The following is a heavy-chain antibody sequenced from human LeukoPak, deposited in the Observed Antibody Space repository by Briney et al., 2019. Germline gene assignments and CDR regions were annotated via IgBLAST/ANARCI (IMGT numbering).Heavy chain of an antibody. J-gene: IGHJ4*02. CDR1: GFTFGDYA. V-gene: IGHV3-49*04. D-gene: IGHD3-9*01. CDR3: TRVEYDILTGYYY. CDR2: IRSKAYGGTT. Sequence: PGGSLRLSCTASGFTFGDYAMSWVRQAPGKGLEWVGFIRSKAYGGTTEYAASVKGRFTISRDDSKSIAYLQMNSLKTEDTAVYYCTRVEYDILTGYYYWGRGTLVTVSS.